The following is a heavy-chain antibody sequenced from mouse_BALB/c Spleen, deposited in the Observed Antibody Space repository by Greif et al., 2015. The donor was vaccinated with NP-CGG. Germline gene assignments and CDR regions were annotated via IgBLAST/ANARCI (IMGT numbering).Heavy chain of an antibody. CDR2: IWAGGST. V-gene: IGHV2-9*02. Sequence: VKLVDSGPGLVAPSQSLSITCTVSGFSLTSYGVHWVRQPPGKGLEWLGVIWAGGSTNYNSALLSRLSISKDNSQSQVFLKMNSLQTDDTAMYYCARADYYGSSPHLCFDVWGAGATVTVSS. CDR3: ARADYYGSSPHLCFDV. CDR1: GFSLTSYG. J-gene: IGHJ1*01. D-gene: IGHD1-1*01.